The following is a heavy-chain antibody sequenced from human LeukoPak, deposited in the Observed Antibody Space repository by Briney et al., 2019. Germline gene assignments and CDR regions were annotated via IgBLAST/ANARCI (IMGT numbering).Heavy chain of an antibody. D-gene: IGHD3-22*01. Sequence: SETLSLTCTVSGGSISSYYWSWIRQPPGKGLEWIGYIYYSGSTNYIPSLKSRVTISVDTSKNQFSLRLSSVTAADTAVYYCARGSMVNYFDSSGYYNYWGQGALVTVSS. CDR2: IYYSGST. J-gene: IGHJ4*02. CDR3: ARGSMVNYFDSSGYYNY. V-gene: IGHV4-59*01. CDR1: GGSISSYY.